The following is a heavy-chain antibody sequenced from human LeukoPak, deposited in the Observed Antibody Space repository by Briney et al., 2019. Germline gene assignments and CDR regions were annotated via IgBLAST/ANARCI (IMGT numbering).Heavy chain of an antibody. Sequence: SETLSLTCAVYGGSFSGYYWRWIRQSPGKGLEWIGEINHSGSTNYNPSLKSRVTISVDTSKNQFSLKLSSVTAADTAVYYCARGYSGYDRRGKNYYYYYMDVWGKGTTVTVSS. CDR2: INHSGST. D-gene: IGHD5-12*01. CDR1: GGSFSGYY. CDR3: ARGYSGYDRRGKNYYYYYMDV. V-gene: IGHV4-34*01. J-gene: IGHJ6*03.